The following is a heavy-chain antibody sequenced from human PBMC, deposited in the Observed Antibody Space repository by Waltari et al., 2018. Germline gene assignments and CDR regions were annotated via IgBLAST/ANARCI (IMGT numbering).Heavy chain of an antibody. CDR1: GYTFTGFY. V-gene: IGHV1-2*06. CDR3: ARSGDLSPDY. D-gene: IGHD7-27*01. J-gene: IGHJ4*02. Sequence: QVQLVQSGAEVKKPGASVKVSCKTSGYTFTGFYIYWMRQAPGQGLEWMGRSNPNSGGTNYAQKVQGRVTMTRDTSISTAYMELSRLRSDDTAGYYCARSGDLSPDYWGQGTLVTVSS. CDR2: SNPNSGGT.